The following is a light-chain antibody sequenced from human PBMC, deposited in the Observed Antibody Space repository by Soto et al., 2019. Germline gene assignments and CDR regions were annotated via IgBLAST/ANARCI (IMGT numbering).Light chain of an antibody. V-gene: IGLV1-40*01. CDR3: QSYDSSLSGWV. J-gene: IGLJ3*02. CDR2: GNS. CDR1: SSNIRAGYD. Sequence: QSVLPQPPSLSGAPGQRVTISCTGSSSNIRAGYDVHWYQQLPGTAPKLLIYGNSNRPSGVPDRFSGSKSGTSASLAITGLQAEDEADYYCQSYDSSLSGWVFGGGTKLTVL.